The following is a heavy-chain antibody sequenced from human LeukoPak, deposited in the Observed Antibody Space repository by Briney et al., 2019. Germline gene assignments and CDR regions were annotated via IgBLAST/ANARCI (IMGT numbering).Heavy chain of an antibody. J-gene: IGHJ4*02. V-gene: IGHV1-2*02. CDR1: GYTFTGYY. D-gene: IGHD2-21*01. CDR3: ARLGAYCGGDCYADY. Sequence: ASVKVSCKASGYTFTGYYMHWVRQAPGQGLEWMGWINPYSGGTNYAQKFQGRVTMTRDTSISTAYMELSRLRSDDTAVYYCARLGAYCGGDCYADYWGQGTLVTVSS. CDR2: INPYSGGT.